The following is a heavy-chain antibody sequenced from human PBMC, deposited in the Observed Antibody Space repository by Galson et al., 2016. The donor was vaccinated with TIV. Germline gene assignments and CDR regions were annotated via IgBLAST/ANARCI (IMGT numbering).Heavy chain of an antibody. CDR1: GYTFYSFG. Sequence: SVKVSCKASGYTFYSFGVTWVRQAPGQGLEWMGWISAYNGDTKYPQKCQGRVPMTTDTSTTTAYMELRCLTSDDTAVYYCAREFPMSTFTPHPRGDYWGQGTLVTVSS. CDR3: AREFPMSTFTPHPRGDY. J-gene: IGHJ4*02. D-gene: IGHD5/OR15-5a*01. V-gene: IGHV1-18*01. CDR2: ISAYNGDT.